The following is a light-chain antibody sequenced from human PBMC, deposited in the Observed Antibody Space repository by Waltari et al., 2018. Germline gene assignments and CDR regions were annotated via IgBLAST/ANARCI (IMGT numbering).Light chain of an antibody. CDR1: NSNIGSNH. V-gene: IGLV1-47*01. Sequence: QSVLTQSPSTSGTPGQRVTISCSGSNSNIGSNHVYWYQQLPGTAPKLLIYRSVLLPSGFPGRFSGSSSGTSASLAISGLRSEDEAHYYCFVWDDSLSGLWVFGGGTKLTVL. CDR2: RSV. J-gene: IGLJ3*02. CDR3: FVWDDSLSGLWV.